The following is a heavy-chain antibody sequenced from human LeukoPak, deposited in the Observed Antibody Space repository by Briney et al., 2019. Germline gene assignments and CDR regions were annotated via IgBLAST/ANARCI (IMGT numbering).Heavy chain of an antibody. D-gene: IGHD3-10*01. CDR2: IYTSGST. J-gene: IGHJ5*02. Sequence: PSETLSLTCTVSGGSISSYYWSWIRQPPGKGLEWIGYIYTSGSTNYNPSLKSRVTISADTSKNQFSLKLSSVTAADTAVYYCARLWFGELFEGGFDPWGQGTLVTVSS. CDR3: ARLWFGELFEGGFDP. CDR1: GGSISSYY. V-gene: IGHV4-4*09.